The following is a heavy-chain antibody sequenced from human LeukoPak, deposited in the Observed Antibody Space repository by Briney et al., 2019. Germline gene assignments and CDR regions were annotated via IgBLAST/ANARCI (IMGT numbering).Heavy chain of an antibody. Sequence: SQTLSLTCTVSGGSISSGDYYWSWIRQPPGKGLEWIGYIYYSGSTYYNPSLKSRVTISVDTSKNQFSLKLSSVTAADTAVYYCARTRRGYSGYDLWGQGTLVTVSS. V-gene: IGHV4-30-4*08. CDR1: GGSISSGDYY. CDR2: IYYSGST. J-gene: IGHJ4*02. D-gene: IGHD5-12*01. CDR3: ARTRRGYSGYDL.